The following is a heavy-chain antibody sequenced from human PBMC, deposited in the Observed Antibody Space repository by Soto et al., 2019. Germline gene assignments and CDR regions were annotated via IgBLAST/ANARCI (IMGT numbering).Heavy chain of an antibody. CDR2: IKSKTDGGTT. CDR3: TTRSLSSTDNNYYYGMDV. Sequence: GGSLRLSCAASGFTFSNAWMSWVRQAPGKGLEWVGRIKSKTDGGTTDYAAPVKGRFTISRDDSKNTLYLQMNSLKTEDTAVYYCTTRSLSSTDNNYYYGMDVWGQGTTVTVSS. J-gene: IGHJ6*02. V-gene: IGHV3-15*01. CDR1: GFTFSNAW. D-gene: IGHD2-2*01.